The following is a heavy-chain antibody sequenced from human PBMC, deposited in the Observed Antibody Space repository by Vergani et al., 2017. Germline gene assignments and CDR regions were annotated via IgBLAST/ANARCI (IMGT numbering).Heavy chain of an antibody. CDR3: ARQIAMVRGIPREFDY. J-gene: IGHJ4*02. Sequence: QLQLQESGPGLVKPSETLSLTCTVSGGSISSSSYYWGWIRQPPGKGLEWIGNIYYSGSTYYNPSLKSRVTISVDTSKNQFSLKLSSVTAADTAVYYCARQIAMVRGIPREFDYWGQGTLVTVSS. CDR1: GGSISSSSYY. V-gene: IGHV4-39*01. D-gene: IGHD3-10*01. CDR2: IYYSGST.